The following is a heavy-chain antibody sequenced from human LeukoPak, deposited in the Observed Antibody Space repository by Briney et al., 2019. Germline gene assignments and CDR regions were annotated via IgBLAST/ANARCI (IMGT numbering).Heavy chain of an antibody. Sequence: GGSLRLSCAASGFSFSSYEMNWVRQTPGKGLEWVANIKQDGSEKYYVDSVKGRFTISRDNAKNSLYLQMNSLRAEDTAVYYCATPPLRFRSYYYYYYMDVWGKGTTVTVSS. V-gene: IGHV3-7*01. CDR1: GFSFSSYE. D-gene: IGHD3-3*01. CDR3: ATPPLRFRSYYYYYYMDV. CDR2: IKQDGSEK. J-gene: IGHJ6*03.